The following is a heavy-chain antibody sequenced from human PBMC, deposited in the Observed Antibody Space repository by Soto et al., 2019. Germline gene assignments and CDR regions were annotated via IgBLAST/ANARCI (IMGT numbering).Heavy chain of an antibody. CDR2: VKDGGHT. CDR3: ARGQEGVVATH. CDR1: GGSLSGYY. V-gene: IGHV4-34*01. D-gene: IGHD5-12*01. Sequence: QVQLQQWGAGLLKPSETLSLNCAVTGGSLSGYYWSWIRQPPGKGLEWIGEVKDGGHTNYSPSLRGRVTISPDPSNYQFSLGLNSVTAADTGVYYCARGQEGVVATHWDQGSLVTVSS. J-gene: IGHJ4*02.